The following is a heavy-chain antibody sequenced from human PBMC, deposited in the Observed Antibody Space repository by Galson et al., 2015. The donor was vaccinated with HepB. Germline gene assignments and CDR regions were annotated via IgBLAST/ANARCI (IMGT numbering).Heavy chain of an antibody. Sequence: SLRLSCAASGFTFDDYAMHWVQQAPGKGLEWVSGISWNSGSIGYADSVKGRFTISRDNAKNSLYLQMNSLRAEDTALYYCAKDINYSSSWYSDPHPWGQGTLVTVSS. CDR2: ISWNSGSI. V-gene: IGHV3-9*01. D-gene: IGHD6-13*01. CDR3: AKDINYSSSWYSDPHP. J-gene: IGHJ5*02. CDR1: GFTFDDYA.